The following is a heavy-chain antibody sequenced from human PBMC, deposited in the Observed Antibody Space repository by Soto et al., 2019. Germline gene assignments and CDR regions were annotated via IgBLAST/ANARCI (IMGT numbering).Heavy chain of an antibody. J-gene: IGHJ4*02. Sequence: SETLSLTCTVSGGSISSGGYYWSWIRQHPGKGLEWIGYIYYSGSTYYNPSLKSRVTISVDTSKNQFSLKLSSVTAADTTVYYCARKGDGSSSIDYWGQGTLVTVSS. CDR3: ARKGDGSSSIDY. CDR2: IYYSGST. CDR1: GGSISSGGYY. D-gene: IGHD6-6*01. V-gene: IGHV4-31*03.